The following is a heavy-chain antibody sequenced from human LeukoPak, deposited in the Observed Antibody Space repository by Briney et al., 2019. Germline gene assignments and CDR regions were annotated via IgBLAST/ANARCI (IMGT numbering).Heavy chain of an antibody. Sequence: SETLSLTCAVYGGSFSGYYWSWIRQPPGKGLEWIGEINHSGSTNYNPSLKSRVTISVDTSKNQFSLKLSSVTAADTAVYYCARNPASPYDAFDIWGQGTMVTVSS. J-gene: IGHJ3*02. CDR3: ARNPASPYDAFDI. CDR2: INHSGST. V-gene: IGHV4-34*01. CDR1: GGSFSGYY.